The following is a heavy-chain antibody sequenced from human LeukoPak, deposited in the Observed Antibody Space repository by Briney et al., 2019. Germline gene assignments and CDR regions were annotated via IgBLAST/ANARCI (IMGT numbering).Heavy chain of an antibody. V-gene: IGHV4-38-2*02. CDR3: ARDGWDYDAFDI. D-gene: IGHD1-26*01. J-gene: IGHJ3*02. CDR1: GYSISSGYY. CDR2: IYHSGST. Sequence: PSETLSLTCAVSGYSISSGYYWGWIRQPPGKGLERIGSIYHSGSTYYNPSLKSRVTISVDTSKNQFSLKLSSVTAADTAVYYCARDGWDYDAFDIWGQGTMVTVSS.